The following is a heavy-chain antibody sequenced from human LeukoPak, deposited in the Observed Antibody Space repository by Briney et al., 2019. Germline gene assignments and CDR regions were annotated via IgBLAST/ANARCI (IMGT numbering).Heavy chain of an antibody. V-gene: IGHV4-31*03. J-gene: IGHJ4*02. CDR3: ARGADVVVPVAYYFDY. D-gene: IGHD2-2*01. Sequence: SETLSLTCTVSGGSISSGGYYWSWICQHPGKGLEWIGYIYYSGSTYYNPSLKSRVTISVDTSKNQFSPKLSSVAAADTAVYYCARGADVVVPVAYYFDYWGQGTLVTVSS. CDR1: GGSISSGGYY. CDR2: IYYSGST.